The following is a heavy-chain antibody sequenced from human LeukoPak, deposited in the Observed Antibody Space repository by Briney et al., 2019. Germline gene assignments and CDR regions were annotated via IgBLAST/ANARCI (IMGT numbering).Heavy chain of an antibody. J-gene: IGHJ4*02. Sequence: ASVKVSCKVSGYTLTELSMHWVRQAPGKGLEWMGGFDPEDGETIYAQKFQGRVTITRDTSASTAYTELSSLRSEDTAVYYCAREKLDYYDSSGFDYWGQGTLVTVSS. CDR2: FDPEDGET. CDR3: AREKLDYYDSSGFDY. CDR1: GYTLTELS. V-gene: IGHV1-24*01. D-gene: IGHD3-22*01.